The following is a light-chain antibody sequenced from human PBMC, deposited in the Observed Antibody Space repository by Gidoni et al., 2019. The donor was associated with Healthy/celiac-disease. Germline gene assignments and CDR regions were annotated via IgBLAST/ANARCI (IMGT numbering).Light chain of an antibody. V-gene: IGKV1-33*01. J-gene: IGKJ1*01. CDR3: QQYDNLPWT. CDR2: DAS. CDR1: QDISNY. Sequence: DIQMNQSPSSRSASVGDRVTITCQASQDISNYLNWYQQKPGKAPKLLIYDASNLETGVPSRFSGSGSGTDFTFTISSLQPEDIATYYCQQYDNLPWTFGQGTKVEIK.